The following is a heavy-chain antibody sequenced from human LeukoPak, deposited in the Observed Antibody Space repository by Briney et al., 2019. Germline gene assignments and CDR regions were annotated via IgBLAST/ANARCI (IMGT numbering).Heavy chain of an antibody. Sequence: GGSLRLSCAASGFTFSSYAMSWVRQAPGKGLEWVSYISSSGSTIYYADSVKGRFTISRDNAKNSLYLQMNSLRAEDTAVYYCARERHTYGDYAVSHYWGQGTLVTVSS. CDR1: GFTFSSYA. CDR3: ARERHTYGDYAVSHY. V-gene: IGHV3-48*04. J-gene: IGHJ4*02. CDR2: ISSSGSTI. D-gene: IGHD4-17*01.